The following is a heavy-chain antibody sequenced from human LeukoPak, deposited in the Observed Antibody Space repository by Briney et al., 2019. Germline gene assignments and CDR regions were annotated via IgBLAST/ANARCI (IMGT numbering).Heavy chain of an antibody. V-gene: IGHV1-2*02. Sequence: EASVKVSCKASGYTFTGYYMHWVRQAPGQGLEWMGWINPNSGGTNYAQKFQGRVTMTRDTSISTAYMELSRLRSDDTAVYYCAREAVAGLYYFDYWGQGTLVTVSS. CDR2: INPNSGGT. J-gene: IGHJ4*02. D-gene: IGHD6-19*01. CDR3: AREAVAGLYYFDY. CDR1: GYTFTGYY.